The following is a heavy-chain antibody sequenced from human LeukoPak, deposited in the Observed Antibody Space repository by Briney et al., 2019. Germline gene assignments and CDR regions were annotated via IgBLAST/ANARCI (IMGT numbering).Heavy chain of an antibody. CDR2: ISGSGYNI. V-gene: IGHV3-11*01. J-gene: IGHJ5*02. Sequence: GGSLRLSCAAFGFTFSDYYMAWIRQAPGKGLEWVSFISGSGYNIYSADSVRGRFTLSRDNANNSLYLQMNRLRAEDTAVYYCARGQEERLSLDNWFDPWGQGTLVTVSS. D-gene: IGHD1-1*01. CDR3: ARGQEERLSLDNWFDP. CDR1: GFTFSDYY.